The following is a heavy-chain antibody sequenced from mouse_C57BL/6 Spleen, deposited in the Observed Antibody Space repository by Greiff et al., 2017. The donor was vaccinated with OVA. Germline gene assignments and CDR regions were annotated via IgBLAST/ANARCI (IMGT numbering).Heavy chain of an antibody. J-gene: IGHJ4*01. V-gene: IGHV1-52*01. CDR3: ARKAYYDYPMDY. CDR2: IDPSDSET. CDR1: GYTFTSYW. Sequence: QVQLQQPGAELVRPGSSVKLSCKASGYTFTSYWMHWVKQRPIQGLEWIGNIDPSDSETHYNQKFKDKATLTVDKSSSTAYMQLSSLTSEDSAVDYCARKAYYDYPMDYWGQGTSVTVSS. D-gene: IGHD2-4*01.